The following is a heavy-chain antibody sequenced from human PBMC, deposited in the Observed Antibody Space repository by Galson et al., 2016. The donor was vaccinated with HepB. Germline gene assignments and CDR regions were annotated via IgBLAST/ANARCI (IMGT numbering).Heavy chain of an antibody. Sequence: SLRLSCAASGFTFSRYWMSWVRQAPGKGLEWVANIKQDGSEKYYVDSAKGRFTVSRDNAQNSLYLQMDSLRAEDTAVYYCAREGIGGFDYWGRGALVTVSS. V-gene: IGHV3-7*03. J-gene: IGHJ4*02. CDR1: GFTFSRYW. CDR3: AREGIGGFDY. CDR2: IKQDGSEK. D-gene: IGHD2-21*01.